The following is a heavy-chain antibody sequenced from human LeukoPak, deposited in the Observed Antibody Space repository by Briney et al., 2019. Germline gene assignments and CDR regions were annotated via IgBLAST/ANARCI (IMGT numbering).Heavy chain of an antibody. CDR2: INPNSGGT. Sequence: ASVKVSCKASGYTFTGYYMHWVRQAPGQGLERMGWINPNSGGTNYAQKFQGRVTMTRDTSISTAYMELSRLRSDDTAVYYCARGGLAYCGGDCDGMDVWGQGTTVTVSS. J-gene: IGHJ6*02. CDR1: GYTFTGYY. CDR3: ARGGLAYCGGDCDGMDV. V-gene: IGHV1-2*02. D-gene: IGHD2-21*02.